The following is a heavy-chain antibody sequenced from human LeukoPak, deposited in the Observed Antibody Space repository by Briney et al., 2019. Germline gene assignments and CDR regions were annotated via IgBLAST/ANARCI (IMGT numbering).Heavy chain of an antibody. D-gene: IGHD6-19*01. CDR1: GGSFGGYY. CDR2: INHSGST. J-gene: IGHJ5*02. Sequence: SETLSLTCAVYGGSFGGYYWSWIRQPPGKGLEWIGEINHSGSTNYNPSLKSRVTISVDTSKNQFSLQLSSVTAADTAVYYCARGRRIGVAATSRRVFRGWFDPWGQGTLVTVSS. CDR3: ARGRRIGVAATSRRVFRGWFDP. V-gene: IGHV4-34*01.